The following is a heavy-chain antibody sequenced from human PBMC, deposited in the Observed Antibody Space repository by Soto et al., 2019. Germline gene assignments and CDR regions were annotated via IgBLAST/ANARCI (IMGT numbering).Heavy chain of an antibody. Sequence: QVQLVQSGAEVKKPGASVKVSCKASGYTFTSYGISWVRQAPGQGLEWMGWISAYNGNTNYAQKLQGRVTMTTDTPTTTPYMERGTLSSDDTAVFSCARDGGYPPPWGPGTLVPVPP. CDR3: ARDGGYPPP. D-gene: IGHD1-26*01. CDR2: ISAYNGNT. J-gene: IGHJ5*02. CDR1: GYTFTSYG. V-gene: IGHV1-18*01.